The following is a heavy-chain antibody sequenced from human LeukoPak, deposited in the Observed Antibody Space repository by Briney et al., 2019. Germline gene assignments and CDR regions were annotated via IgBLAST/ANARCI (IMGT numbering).Heavy chain of an antibody. J-gene: IGHJ3*02. Sequence: PSQTLSLTCTVSGGSISSGDYYWSWIRHPPGKGLEWIGYIYYSGSTYYNPSLKSRVTISVDTSKNQFSLKLSSVTAADTAVYYCARGGSGSYYKRLDRGAFDIWGQGTMVTVSS. D-gene: IGHD3-10*01. V-gene: IGHV4-30-4*01. CDR3: ARGGSGSYYKRLDRGAFDI. CDR2: IYYSGST. CDR1: GGSISSGDYY.